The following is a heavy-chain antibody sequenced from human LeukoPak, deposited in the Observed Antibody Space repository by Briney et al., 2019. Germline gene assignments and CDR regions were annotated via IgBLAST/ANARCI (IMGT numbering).Heavy chain of an antibody. Sequence: GGSLRLSCAASGFTFSSYAMSWVGQAPGKGLEWVSAISGSGGSTYYADSVKGRLTISRDNSKNTLYLQMNSLRAEGTAVYYCAKESVVAATGYYYYGMDVWGQGTTVTVSS. J-gene: IGHJ6*02. CDR1: GFTFSSYA. CDR3: AKESVVAATGYYYYGMDV. V-gene: IGHV3-23*01. D-gene: IGHD2-15*01. CDR2: ISGSGGST.